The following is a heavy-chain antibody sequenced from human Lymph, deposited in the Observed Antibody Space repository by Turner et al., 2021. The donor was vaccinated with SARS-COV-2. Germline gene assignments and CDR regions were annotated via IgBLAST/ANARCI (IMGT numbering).Heavy chain of an antibody. CDR2: IIHIYGTG. Sequence: QMQLVQSGAELKKPGSSVKVSCKASGGIFNSYAIRWVRQAPGQGLEWMGGIIHIYGTGHYAQKFQGRVTISADESTSTAYMELSSLRSEDTAVYYCARDLSPIRVVVVPAARSRYYYGMDVWGQGTTVTVSS. V-gene: IGHV1-69*01. CDR3: ARDLSPIRVVVVPAARSRYYYGMDV. D-gene: IGHD2-2*01. J-gene: IGHJ6*02. CDR1: GGIFNSYA.